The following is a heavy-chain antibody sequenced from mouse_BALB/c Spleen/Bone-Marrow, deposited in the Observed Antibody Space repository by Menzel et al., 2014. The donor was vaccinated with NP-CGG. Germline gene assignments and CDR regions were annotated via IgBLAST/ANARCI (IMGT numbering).Heavy chain of an antibody. D-gene: IGHD1-1*01. CDR1: GFAFSRYW. V-gene: IGHV4-1*02. Sequence: EVKLLESGGGLVQPGGSPKLSCAASGFAFSRYWMSWVRQAPGKGLEWIGEINPDSSTINYTPSLKDKFIISRDNAKNTLCLQMSKVRSEDTALYYCARLNYYGNLFVWGAGTTVTVSS. J-gene: IGHJ1*01. CDR3: ARLNYYGNLFV. CDR2: INPDSSTI.